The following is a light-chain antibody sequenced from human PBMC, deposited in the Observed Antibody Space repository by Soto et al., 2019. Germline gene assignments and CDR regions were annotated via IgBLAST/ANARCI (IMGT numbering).Light chain of an antibody. V-gene: IGKV3-11*01. CDR2: GAS. CDR1: QSVSSY. CDR3: QQYYSHPLT. J-gene: IGKJ5*01. Sequence: EIVLTQSPATLSLSPGERPTLSCRASQSVSSYLAWYQQKPGQXPRXXIYGASSRATGIPDRFSGSVSGTDGTLTISRLEPEDFETYDCQQYYSHPLTFGQGTRLEIK.